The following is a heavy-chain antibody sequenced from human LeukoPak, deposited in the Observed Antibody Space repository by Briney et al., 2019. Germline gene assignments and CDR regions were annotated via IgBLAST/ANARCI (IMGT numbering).Heavy chain of an antibody. D-gene: IGHD3-16*01. Sequence: SVKVSCKASGYTFTNYGINWVRQAPGQGLEWMGRIIPILGIANYAQKFQGRVTITADKSTSTAYMELSSLRSEDTAVYYCAGLGDAFDIWGQGTMVTVSS. CDR2: IIPILGIA. CDR3: AGLGDAFDI. CDR1: GYTFTNYG. V-gene: IGHV1-69*04. J-gene: IGHJ3*02.